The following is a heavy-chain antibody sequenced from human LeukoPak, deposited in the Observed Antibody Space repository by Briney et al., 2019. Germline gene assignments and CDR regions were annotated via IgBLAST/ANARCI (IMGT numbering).Heavy chain of an antibody. Sequence: SETLSLTCVVSGYSIRNGDYWGWIRQSPGKGLEWIASMYNSVSIHYNPSLKSRVTILVYTSKNEFSLKMRSVTAADTAVYYCARNSSSGFFAYWGQGTLATVSS. CDR3: ARNSSSGFFAY. CDR2: MYNSVSI. J-gene: IGHJ4*02. D-gene: IGHD6-6*01. V-gene: IGHV4-38-2*01. CDR1: GYSIRNGDY.